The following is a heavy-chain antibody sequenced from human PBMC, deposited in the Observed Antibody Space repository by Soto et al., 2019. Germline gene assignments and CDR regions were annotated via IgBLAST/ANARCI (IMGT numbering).Heavy chain of an antibody. J-gene: IGHJ4*02. CDR1: GFSFSVYS. Sequence: EVQLVESGGGLVKPGGSLRLSCAGSGFSFSVYSMNWVRQAPGKALEWVSSLTSSSSHTYYADSVKGRFTISRDNAKNLLYLQMDSLRDEDTAVYYCGRVASSSSWTPDYLGQGTLVIVSS. V-gene: IGHV3-21*02. CDR2: LTSSSSHT. D-gene: IGHD2-2*01. CDR3: GRVASSSSWTPDY.